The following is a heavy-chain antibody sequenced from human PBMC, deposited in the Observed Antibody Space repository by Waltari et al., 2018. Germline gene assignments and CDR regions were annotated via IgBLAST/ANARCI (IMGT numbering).Heavy chain of an antibody. V-gene: IGHV4-34*01. CDR2: INHSGST. D-gene: IGHD3-22*01. CDR3: ARRYDSSGYPQDY. J-gene: IGHJ4*02. Sequence: QVQLQQWGAGLLKPSETLSLTCAVYGGSFSGYYWSWIPQPPGKGLEWIGEINHSGSTNYNPSLKSRVTISVDTSKNQFSLKLSSVTAADTAVYYCARRYDSSGYPQDYWGQGTLVTVSS. CDR1: GGSFSGYY.